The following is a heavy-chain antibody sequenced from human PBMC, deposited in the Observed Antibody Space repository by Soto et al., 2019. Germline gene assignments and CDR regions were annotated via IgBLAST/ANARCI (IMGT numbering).Heavy chain of an antibody. CDR3: ARSHFKDIVVVPDATFWFDP. V-gene: IGHV4-59*01. CDR2: IYYSGST. CDR1: GGSISSYY. Sequence: PSETLSLTCTVSGGSISSYYWSWIRQPPGKGLEWIGYIYYSGSTNYNPSLKSRVTISVDTSKNQFSLKLSSVTAADTAVYYCARSHFKDIVVVPDATFWFDPWGQGTLVTVSS. D-gene: IGHD2-2*01. J-gene: IGHJ5*02.